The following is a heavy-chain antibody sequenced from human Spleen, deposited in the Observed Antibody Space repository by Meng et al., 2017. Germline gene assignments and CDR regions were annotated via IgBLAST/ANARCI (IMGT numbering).Heavy chain of an antibody. V-gene: IGHV3-48*03. CDR3: ARDLSNEGSYIYYGMDV. CDR1: GFNFNSYE. J-gene: IGHJ6*02. D-gene: IGHD1-26*01. Sequence: GGSLRLSCAASGFNFNSYEMIWVRQAPGKGLEWVSYISDSGNSIYYADSVQGRFTISRDNAKNSLYLQMSSLRAEDTAVYYCARDLSNEGSYIYYGMDVWGQGTMVTVSS. CDR2: ISDSGNSI.